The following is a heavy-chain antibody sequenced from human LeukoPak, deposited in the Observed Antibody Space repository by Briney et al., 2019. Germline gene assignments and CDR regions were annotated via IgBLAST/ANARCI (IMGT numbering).Heavy chain of an antibody. CDR2: INHSGST. CDR1: GGSFSGYY. Sequence: SETLSLTCAVYGGSFSGYYWSWIRQPPGKGLEWIGEINHSGSTNYNPSLKSRVTISVDTSKNQFSLKLSSVTAADTAVYYCARDNYDFWSGKENYFDYWGQGTLVTVSS. D-gene: IGHD3-3*01. CDR3: ARDNYDFWSGKENYFDY. V-gene: IGHV4-34*01. J-gene: IGHJ4*02.